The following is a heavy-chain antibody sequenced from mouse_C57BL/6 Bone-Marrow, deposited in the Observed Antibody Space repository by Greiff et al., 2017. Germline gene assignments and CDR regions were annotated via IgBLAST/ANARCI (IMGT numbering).Heavy chain of an antibody. V-gene: IGHV1-69*01. CDR3: ASYYYGSSPLAY. D-gene: IGHD1-1*01. Sequence: QVQLKQPGAELVMPGASVKLSCKASGYTFTSYWMHWVKRRPGQGLEWIGEIDPSDSYTNYNQKFKGKSTLTVDKSSSTAYMQLSSLTSEDSAVYYCASYYYGSSPLAYWGQGTLVTVSA. CDR1: GYTFTSYW. J-gene: IGHJ3*01. CDR2: IDPSDSYT.